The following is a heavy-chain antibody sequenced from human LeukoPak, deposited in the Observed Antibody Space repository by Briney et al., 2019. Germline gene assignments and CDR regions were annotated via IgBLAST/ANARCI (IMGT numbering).Heavy chain of an antibody. CDR2: ISGSGGST. V-gene: IGHV3-23*01. D-gene: IGHD3-22*01. J-gene: IGHJ4*02. CDR1: GFTFSSHA. Sequence: PGGSLRLSCAASGFTFSSHAMSWVRQAPGKGLEWVPAISGSGGSTYYADSVKGRFTISRDNSKNTLYLQMNSLRAEDTAVYYCAKDTQIVVATPGDYWGQGTLVTVSS. CDR3: AKDTQIVVATPGDY.